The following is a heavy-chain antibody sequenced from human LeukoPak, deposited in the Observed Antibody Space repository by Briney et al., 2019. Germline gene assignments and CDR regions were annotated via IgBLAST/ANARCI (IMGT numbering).Heavy chain of an antibody. V-gene: IGHV3-23*01. CDR1: GFIFNNYA. CDR3: ARLVIPSHSRWSDP. CDR2: ISQAGETP. D-gene: IGHD2-21*01. J-gene: IGHJ5*02. Sequence: GGSLRLSCAASGFIFNNYAMSWVRQAPGKGLEWVSTISQAGETPYYADTVKGRFTISRDNSRNTLYLQISSLRAEDTAVYYCARLVIPSHSRWSDPWGQGILVTVSS.